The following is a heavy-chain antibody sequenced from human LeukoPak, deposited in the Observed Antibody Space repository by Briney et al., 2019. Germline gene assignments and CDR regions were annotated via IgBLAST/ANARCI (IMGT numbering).Heavy chain of an antibody. J-gene: IGHJ4*02. CDR2: ISSSSSYI. CDR3: ARDLDDFWSGYYFDY. D-gene: IGHD3-3*01. V-gene: IGHV3-21*01. CDR1: GFTFSSYS. Sequence: GGSLRLSCAASGFTFSSYSMNWVRQAPGKGLEWVSSISSSSSYIYYADSVKGRFTISRDNAKNSLYLQMNSLRAEDTAVYYCARDLDDFWSGYYFDYWGQGTLVTVS.